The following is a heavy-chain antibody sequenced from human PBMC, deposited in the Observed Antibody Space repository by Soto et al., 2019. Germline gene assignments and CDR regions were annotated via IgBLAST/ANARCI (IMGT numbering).Heavy chain of an antibody. CDR1: GYSISSGYY. D-gene: IGHD3-22*01. J-gene: IGHJ3*02. Sequence: PSGTLSITCAVSGYSISSGYYWGWIRKPPGKGLEWIGSIYHSGSTYYNPSLKSRVTISVDTSKNQFSLKLSSVTAADTAVYYCARGLYDSSGYYYIDAFDIWGQGTMVTVSS. CDR3: ARGLYDSSGYYYIDAFDI. V-gene: IGHV4-38-2*01. CDR2: IYHSGST.